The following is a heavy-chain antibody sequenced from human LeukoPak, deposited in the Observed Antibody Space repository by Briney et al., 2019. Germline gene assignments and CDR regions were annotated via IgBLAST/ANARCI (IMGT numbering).Heavy chain of an antibody. Sequence: PSETLSLTCAVSGGSLSSSHWWSWVRQTPGKGLEWIGEIYHSGDTNYNPSLESRVTISIDKSKNQFSLELNSVTAEDTAVYYCARDHLGITMTRGGWGQGTLVTVSS. J-gene: IGHJ4*02. CDR3: ARDHLGITMTRGG. V-gene: IGHV4-4*02. CDR2: IYHSGDT. D-gene: IGHD3-3*01. CDR1: GGSLSSSHW.